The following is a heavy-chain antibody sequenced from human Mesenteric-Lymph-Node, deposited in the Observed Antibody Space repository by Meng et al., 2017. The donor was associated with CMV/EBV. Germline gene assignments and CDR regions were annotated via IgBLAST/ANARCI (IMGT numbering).Heavy chain of an antibody. CDR2: ISAYNGQT. CDR3: ARDVGPGDWWSFGGWEAY. V-gene: IGHV1-18*01. J-gene: IGHJ4*02. Sequence: ASVKVSCKASGYRFTSYGVNWVRQAPGQGLEWMGWISAYNGQTNYAQKFQGRVTMTTDTSTTTAYMEVRSLRSDDTAVYYCARDVGPGDWWSFGGWEAYWGQGTLVTVSS. CDR1: GYRFTSYG. D-gene: IGHD2-8*02.